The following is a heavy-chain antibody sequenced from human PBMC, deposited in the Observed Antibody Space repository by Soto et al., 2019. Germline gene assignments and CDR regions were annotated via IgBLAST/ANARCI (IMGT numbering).Heavy chain of an antibody. Sequence: QVQLVQSGAEVKKPGASLKVSCKASGYTFTDYYLHWVRQAPGQGLEWMGWLNLNSGGTQYAQNFQGWVTMTRDTSISTAYMEVSRLRSDDAAVYYCARDSGGAIVVIPAAYGMDVWGQGTTVTVSS. D-gene: IGHD2-2*01. CDR1: GYTFTDYY. CDR2: LNLNSGGT. CDR3: ARDSGGAIVVIPAAYGMDV. V-gene: IGHV1-2*04. J-gene: IGHJ6*02.